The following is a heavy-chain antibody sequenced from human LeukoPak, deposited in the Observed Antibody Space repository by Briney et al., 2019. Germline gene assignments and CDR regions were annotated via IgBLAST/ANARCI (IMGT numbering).Heavy chain of an antibody. CDR2: ISWNSGSI. CDR1: GFTFDDYA. D-gene: IGHD3-9*01. CDR3: AKAHTYYDILTGLGYYFDY. J-gene: IGHJ4*02. V-gene: IGHV3-9*01. Sequence: GGSLRLSCAASGFTFDDYAMHWVRQAPGKGLEWVSGISWNSGSIGYADSVKGRFTISRDNAKNSLYLQMNSLRAEDTALYYCAKAHTYYDILTGLGYYFDYWGQGTLVTVSS.